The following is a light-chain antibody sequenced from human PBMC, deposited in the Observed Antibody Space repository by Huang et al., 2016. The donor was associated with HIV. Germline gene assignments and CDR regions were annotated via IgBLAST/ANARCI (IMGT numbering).Light chain of an antibody. Sequence: IQMTQSPSSLSASVGDRVTITCRASQSIDGYLNWYQQKPGKAPKLLISSASTLQTGVPPRFSGSGSGTDYTLIIDNLQPDDFATYFCQQSYSTLITFGQGSRLDTK. V-gene: IGKV1-39*01. CDR2: SAS. CDR3: QQSYSTLIT. J-gene: IGKJ5*01. CDR1: QSIDGY.